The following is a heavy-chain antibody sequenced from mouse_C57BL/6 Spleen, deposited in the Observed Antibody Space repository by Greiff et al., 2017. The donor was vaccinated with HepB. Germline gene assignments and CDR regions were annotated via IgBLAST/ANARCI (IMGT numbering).Heavy chain of an antibody. CDR1: GFTFSSYG. CDR3: ARNYGSSSYYYAMDY. CDR2: ISSGGSYT. D-gene: IGHD1-1*01. V-gene: IGHV5-6*01. Sequence: EVKLMESGGDLVKPGGSLKLSCAASGFTFSSYGMSWVRQTPDKRLEWVATISSGGSYTYYPDSVKGRFTISRDNAKNTLYLQMSSLKSEDTAMYYCARNYGSSSYYYAMDYWGQGTSVTVSS. J-gene: IGHJ4*01.